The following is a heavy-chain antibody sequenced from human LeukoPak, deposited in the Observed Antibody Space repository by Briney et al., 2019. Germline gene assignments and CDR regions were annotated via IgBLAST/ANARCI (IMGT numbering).Heavy chain of an antibody. Sequence: PGGSLRLSCATSGFSFSSFWMSWVRQAPGKGLEWVAVIWYDGSNKYYADSVKGRFTISRDNSKNTLYLQMNSLRAEDTAVYYCARDGTIVNYYYGMDVWGQGTTVTVSS. V-gene: IGHV3-33*08. D-gene: IGHD2-21*01. CDR2: IWYDGSNK. J-gene: IGHJ6*02. CDR3: ARDGTIVNYYYGMDV. CDR1: GFSFSSFW.